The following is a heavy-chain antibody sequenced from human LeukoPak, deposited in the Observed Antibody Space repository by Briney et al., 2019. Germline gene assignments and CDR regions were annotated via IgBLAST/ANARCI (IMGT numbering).Heavy chain of an antibody. D-gene: IGHD6-19*01. Sequence: GGSLRLSCAASGFTFSSYGMHWVRQAPGKGLEWVAFIRYDGSNKYYADSVKGRFTISRDNSKNTLYLQVNSLRAEDTAVYYCAKGVYSSGWYARWGQETLVTVSP. CDR1: GFTFSSYG. CDR3: AKGVYSSGWYAR. CDR2: IRYDGSNK. J-gene: IGHJ4*02. V-gene: IGHV3-30*02.